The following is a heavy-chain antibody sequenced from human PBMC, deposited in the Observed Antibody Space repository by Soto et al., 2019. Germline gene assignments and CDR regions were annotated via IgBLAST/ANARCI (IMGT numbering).Heavy chain of an antibody. CDR2: ISSSSSYI. V-gene: IGHV3-21*01. J-gene: IGHJ6*02. CDR3: ARDTYYGSGSGYYYGMDV. D-gene: IGHD3-10*01. CDR1: GFTFSSYS. Sequence: GGSLRLSCAASGFTFSSYSMNWVRQAPGKGLEWVSSISSSSSYIYYADSVKGRFTISRDNAKNSLYLQMNSLRAEDAAVYYCARDTYYGSGSGYYYGMDVWGQGTTVTVSS.